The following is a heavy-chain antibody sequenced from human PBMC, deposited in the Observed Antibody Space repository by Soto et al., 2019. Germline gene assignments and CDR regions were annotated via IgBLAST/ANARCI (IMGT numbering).Heavy chain of an antibody. J-gene: IGHJ4*02. D-gene: IGHD5-18*01. Sequence: ASVKVSGKASGYTFTSYGISWVRQAPGQGLEWMGWISAYNGNTNYAQKLQGRVTMTTDTSTSTAYMELRSLRSDDTAVYYCARDQRGYGCFDYWGQGTLVTVSS. CDR2: ISAYNGNT. V-gene: IGHV1-18*04. CDR1: GYTFTSYG. CDR3: ARDQRGYGCFDY.